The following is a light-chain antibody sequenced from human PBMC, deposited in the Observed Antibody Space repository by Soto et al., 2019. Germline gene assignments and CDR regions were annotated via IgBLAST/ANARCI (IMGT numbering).Light chain of an antibody. CDR2: AAS. CDR1: QDISNW. Sequence: DSQMTQSPSSVSASVGDRVTITCRASQDISNWLAWYQQKPGKAPKLLIYAASTLQSGVPSRFTGSGTGTYFPLTISSLQPEDFATYYCQQANSFPRTFGQGTKLEIK. V-gene: IGKV1D-12*01. J-gene: IGKJ2*01. CDR3: QQANSFPRT.